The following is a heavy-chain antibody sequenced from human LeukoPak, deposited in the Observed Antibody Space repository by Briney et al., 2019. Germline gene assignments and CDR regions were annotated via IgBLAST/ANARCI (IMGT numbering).Heavy chain of an antibody. Sequence: SQTLSLTCTVSGGSISIGGYYWSWIRQHPGKGLEWIGYIYYSGSTYYNPSLKSRVTISVDTSKNQFSLKLSSVTAADTAVYYCARDRYYDSSGYFRGYYFDYWGQGTLVTVSS. D-gene: IGHD3-22*01. J-gene: IGHJ4*02. V-gene: IGHV4-31*03. CDR1: GGSISIGGYY. CDR3: ARDRYYDSSGYFRGYYFDY. CDR2: IYYSGST.